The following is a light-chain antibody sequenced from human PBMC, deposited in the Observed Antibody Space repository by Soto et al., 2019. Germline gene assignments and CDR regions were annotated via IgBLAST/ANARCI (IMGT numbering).Light chain of an antibody. J-gene: IGKJ1*01. V-gene: IGKV1-39*01. CDR2: DAS. CDR3: QQSYSAPT. Sequence: DIQMTQSPASLSASVGDRVTITCPASQSIGTYLNWYQQKPGKAPKVLIYDASSLQRGVPSRFSARGSGTDFTLTINSLQPEDFATYHCQQSYSAPTFGQGTKVDIK. CDR1: QSIGTY.